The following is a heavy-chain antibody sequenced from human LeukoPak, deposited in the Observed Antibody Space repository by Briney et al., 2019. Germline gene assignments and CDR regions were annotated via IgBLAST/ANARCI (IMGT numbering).Heavy chain of an antibody. CDR2: IYPGDSDT. CDR1: GYDFVSYW. V-gene: IGHV5-51*01. J-gene: IGHJ4*02. CDR3: ARQYVHGDYVDY. Sequence: SGESLKISCAASGYDFVSYWIAWVRQVPGKGLQCMGIIYPGDSDTRYSPSFQGQVTISADKSISTAYLQWSSLKASDTAMYYCARQYVHGDYVDYWGQGTLVTVSS. D-gene: IGHD4-17*01.